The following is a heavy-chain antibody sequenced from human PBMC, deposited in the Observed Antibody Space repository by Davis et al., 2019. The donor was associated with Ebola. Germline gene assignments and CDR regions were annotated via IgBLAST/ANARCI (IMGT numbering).Heavy chain of an antibody. D-gene: IGHD3-10*01. Sequence: ASVKVSCKASGYTFTSYYMHWVRQAPGQGLEWMGIINPSGGSTSYAQKFQGRVTMTRDTSTSTVYMELSSLRSEDTAVYYCAREVLWFGEANWFDPWGQGTLVTVSS. V-gene: IGHV1-46*01. J-gene: IGHJ5*02. CDR1: GYTFTSYY. CDR3: AREVLWFGEANWFDP. CDR2: INPSGGST.